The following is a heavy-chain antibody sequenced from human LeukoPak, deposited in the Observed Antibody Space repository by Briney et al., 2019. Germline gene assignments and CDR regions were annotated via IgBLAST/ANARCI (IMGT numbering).Heavy chain of an antibody. CDR2: IHTSGST. Sequence: SETLSLTCSVSGGSISSYYWSWIRQPAGKGLEWIGRIHTSGSTNYNPSLKSRVTMSVDTSKNQFSLKLSSVTAADTAVYYCARRYTAMVCFDYWAREPWSPSPQ. CDR3: ARRYTAMVCFDY. V-gene: IGHV4-4*07. D-gene: IGHD5-18*01. J-gene: IGHJ4*02. CDR1: GGSISSYY.